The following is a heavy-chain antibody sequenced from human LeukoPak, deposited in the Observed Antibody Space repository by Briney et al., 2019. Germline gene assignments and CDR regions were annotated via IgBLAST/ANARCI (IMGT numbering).Heavy chain of an antibody. J-gene: IGHJ4*02. CDR1: GFTFTSYT. V-gene: IGHV3-21*01. Sequence: PGGSLRLSCAASGFTFTSYTMNWVRQAPGKGLEWVASIGTTSTFIHYADSVKGRFTISRDNAKDSLFLQMNSLRAEDTAVCYCAKAHPGFDYWGQGALVTVSS. CDR2: IGTTSTFI. CDR3: AKAHPGFDY.